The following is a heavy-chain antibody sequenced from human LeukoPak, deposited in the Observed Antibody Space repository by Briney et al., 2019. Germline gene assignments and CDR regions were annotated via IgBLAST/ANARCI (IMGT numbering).Heavy chain of an antibody. CDR2: IYYTGST. V-gene: IGHV4-59*08. CDR3: ARDIVVVPTPWPDAFDI. D-gene: IGHD2-2*01. CDR1: GGSISNYY. J-gene: IGHJ3*02. Sequence: SETLSLTCTVSGGSISNYYWSWIRQPPGMGLEWIGYIYYTGSTNYNPSLKSRVTISIDTSKKQFSLKLSSVTAADTAVYYCARDIVVVPTPWPDAFDIWGQGTMVTVSS.